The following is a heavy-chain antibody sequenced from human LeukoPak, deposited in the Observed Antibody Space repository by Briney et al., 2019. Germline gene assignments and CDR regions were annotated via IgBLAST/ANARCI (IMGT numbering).Heavy chain of an antibody. CDR1: GFTFSSYW. Sequence: PGGSLRLSCAASGFTFSSYWMHWVRQAPGKGLVWVSRINSDGSSTSYADSVKGRFTISRDNAKNTLYLQMNSLRAEDTAVYYCAREDPFGVVVHGKGGGDYWGQGTLVTVSS. CDR3: AREDPFGVVVHGKGGGDY. J-gene: IGHJ4*02. D-gene: IGHD3-22*01. CDR2: INSDGSST. V-gene: IGHV3-74*01.